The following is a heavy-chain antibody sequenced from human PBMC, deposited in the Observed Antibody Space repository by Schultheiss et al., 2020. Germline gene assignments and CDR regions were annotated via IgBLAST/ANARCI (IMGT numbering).Heavy chain of an antibody. CDR3: ARASRLPGAFDI. J-gene: IGHJ3*02. CDR2: IYYSGST. V-gene: IGHV4-59*01. CDR1: GGSISSYY. Sequence: SETLSLTWTVSGGSISSYYWSWIRQPPGKGLEWIGYIYYSGSTNYNPSLKSRVTISVDTSKNQFSLKLSSVTAADTAVYYCARASRLPGAFDIWGQGTMVTVSS. D-gene: IGHD2-15*01.